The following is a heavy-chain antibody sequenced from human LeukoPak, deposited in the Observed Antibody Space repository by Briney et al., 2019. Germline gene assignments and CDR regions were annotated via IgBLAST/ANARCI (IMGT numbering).Heavy chain of an antibody. CDR1: GFTFGDYA. CDR2: IRSKAYGATT. J-gene: IGHJ4*02. D-gene: IGHD2-2*01. V-gene: IGHV3-49*04. Sequence: GGSLRLSCTASGFTFGDYAMSCVRQAPGKGLEWVGFIRSKAYGATTEYAASVKGRFTISRDDSKSIAYLQMNSLKTEDTAVYYCTRVYCSSTSCSLDYWGQGTLVTVSS. CDR3: TRVYCSSTSCSLDY.